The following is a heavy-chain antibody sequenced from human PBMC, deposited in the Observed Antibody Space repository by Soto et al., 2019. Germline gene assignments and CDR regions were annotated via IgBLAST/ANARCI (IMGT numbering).Heavy chain of an antibody. CDR3: ARYVGDSGSFFDS. Sequence: QVQLVESGGGVVQPGRSLRLSCAASGFIFSDYAMHWVRQAPGKGLEWVAVISYDGSHKFYVDSVKGRFTISRDNSKTTLFVQMHSLRVEDTAVYYCARYVGDSGSFFDSWGQGTLVTVSS. V-gene: IGHV3-30*04. CDR2: ISYDGSHK. CDR1: GFIFSDYA. J-gene: IGHJ4*02. D-gene: IGHD3-10*01.